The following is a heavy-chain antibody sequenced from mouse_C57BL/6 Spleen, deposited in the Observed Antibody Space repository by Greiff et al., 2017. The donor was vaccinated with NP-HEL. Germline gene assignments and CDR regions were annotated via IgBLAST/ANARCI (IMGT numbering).Heavy chain of an antibody. CDR1: GFTFSDYG. CDR2: IFSGSSTI. V-gene: IGHV5-17*01. CDR3: ARSGYYSYAMDY. D-gene: IGHD2-3*01. Sequence: EVNLVESGGGLVKPGGSLKLSCAASGFTFSDYGMHWVRQAPEQGLECVAYIFSGSSTIYYADTVKGRFTISRDNAKNTLFLQMTSLRSEDTAMYYCARSGYYSYAMDYWGQGTSVTVSS. J-gene: IGHJ4*01.